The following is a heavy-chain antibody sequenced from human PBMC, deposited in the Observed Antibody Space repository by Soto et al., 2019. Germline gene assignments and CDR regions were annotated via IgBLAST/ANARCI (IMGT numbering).Heavy chain of an antibody. CDR3: AREGRLNWFDS. V-gene: IGHV4-59*01. J-gene: IGHJ5*01. CDR1: GGSISSYY. Sequence: SETLSLTCTVSGGSISSYYWSWIRQPPGKGLEWIGYIYYSLCPNYHPSLKSRVTIFVDTSKNLFFLKLSSVTAADTAVYFCAREGRLNWFDSWGQGTLVTVSS. CDR2: IYYSLCP.